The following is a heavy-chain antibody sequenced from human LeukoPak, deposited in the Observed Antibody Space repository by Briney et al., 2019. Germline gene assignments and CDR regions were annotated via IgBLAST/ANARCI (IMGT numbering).Heavy chain of an antibody. V-gene: IGHV3-30*02. Sequence: GGSLRLSCAASGFIFSSSGKHWVRQAPGKGLEWVAFIAYDGGRTYYADSVKGRFTISGDNPTNTLCLQMNNLRVEDTAVYYCAKDVGDSSGRGPGYWGQGTLVTVFS. J-gene: IGHJ4*02. CDR3: AKDVGDSSGRGPGY. CDR1: GFIFSSSG. CDR2: IAYDGGRT. D-gene: IGHD3-22*01.